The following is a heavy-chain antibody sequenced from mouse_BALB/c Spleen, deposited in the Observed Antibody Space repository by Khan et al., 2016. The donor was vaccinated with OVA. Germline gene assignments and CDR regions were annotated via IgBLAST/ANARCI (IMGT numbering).Heavy chain of an antibody. V-gene: IGHV2-4-1*01. CDR3: ARSSYRYDFTY. CDR2: IWSGGST. D-gene: IGHD2-12*01. J-gene: IGHJ3*01. CDR1: GFSLITYG. Sequence: QVQLQQSGPGLVQPSQNLSITCTVSGFSLITYGVHWVRQSPGKGLEWLGVIWSGGSTDYNEAFISRLSISKDNSKSQVFFKMNSLQADDTAIYSCARSSYRYDFTYWGRGTLVTVSS.